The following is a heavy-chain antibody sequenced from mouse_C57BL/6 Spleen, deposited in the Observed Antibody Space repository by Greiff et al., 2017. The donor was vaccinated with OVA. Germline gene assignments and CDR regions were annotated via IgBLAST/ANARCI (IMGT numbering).Heavy chain of an antibody. D-gene: IGHD2-2*01. V-gene: IGHV3-6*01. Sequence: EVQLQQSGPGLVKPSQSLSLTCSVTGYSITSGYYWNWIRQFPGNKLEWMDYISYDGTNNYNPSLRNRISITRDTSKNQFFLKLNSVTTEDTATYYCARGGGYQGYFDVWGTGTTVTVSS. CDR2: ISYDGTN. CDR1: GYSITSGYY. CDR3: ARGGGYQGYFDV. J-gene: IGHJ1*03.